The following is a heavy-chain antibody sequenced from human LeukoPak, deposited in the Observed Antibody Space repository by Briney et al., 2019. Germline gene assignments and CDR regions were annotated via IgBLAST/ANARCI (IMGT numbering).Heavy chain of an antibody. J-gene: IGHJ6*02. Sequence: ASVKVSRKASGYTFTGYYMHWVRQAPGQGLEWMGWINPNSGGTNYAQKFQGRVTMTRDTSISTAYMELSRLRSDDTAVYYCARGGGRDYDILTGLYYYYGMDVWGQGTTVTVSS. D-gene: IGHD3-9*01. V-gene: IGHV1-2*02. CDR2: INPNSGGT. CDR3: ARGGGRDYDILTGLYYYYGMDV. CDR1: GYTFTGYY.